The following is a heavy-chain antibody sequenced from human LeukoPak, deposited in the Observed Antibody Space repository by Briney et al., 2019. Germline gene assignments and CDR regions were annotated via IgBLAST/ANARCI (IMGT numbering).Heavy chain of an antibody. D-gene: IGHD3-22*01. CDR2: IIPILGIA. Sequence: ASVKVSCTASGGTFSSYTISWVRQAPGQGVEWMGWIIPILGIANYAQKFQGRVTITADKPTSTAYMELSSLRSEDTAVYYCARVPYYYDSSGYYEIGSAWGQGTLVTVSS. CDR1: GGTFSSYT. J-gene: IGHJ5*02. CDR3: ARVPYYYDSSGYYEIGSA. V-gene: IGHV1-69*02.